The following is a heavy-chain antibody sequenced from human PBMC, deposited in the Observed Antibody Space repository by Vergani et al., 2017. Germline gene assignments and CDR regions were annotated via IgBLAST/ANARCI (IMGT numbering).Heavy chain of an antibody. Sequence: EVQLVESGGGLVKPGGSLRLSCAASVFTFSNAWMSWVRQAPGKGREWVGRIKSKTDGGTTDYAAPVKGRFTISRDDSKNTLYLQMNSLKTEDTAVYYCTTGKKRPSVAGTSFDYWGQGTLVTVSS. D-gene: IGHD6-19*01. CDR2: IKSKTDGGTT. J-gene: IGHJ4*02. CDR1: VFTFSNAW. V-gene: IGHV3-15*01. CDR3: TTGKKRPSVAGTSFDY.